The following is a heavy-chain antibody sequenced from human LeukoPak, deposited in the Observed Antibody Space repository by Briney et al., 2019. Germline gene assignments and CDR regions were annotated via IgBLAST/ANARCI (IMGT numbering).Heavy chain of an antibody. D-gene: IGHD2-15*01. Sequence: PSETLSLTCAVYGGSFSGYYWSWLRQPPGKGLVWIGEINHSGSTNYNPSLKSRVTISVDTSKSQSSLKLSSLTAADTAVYDCAPRRRISCITGSYYSYRNNFFDPCGQGTLVTVSS. V-gene: IGHV4-34*01. CDR1: GGSFSGYY. CDR3: APRRRISCITGSYYSYRNNFFDP. CDR2: INHSGST. J-gene: IGHJ5*02.